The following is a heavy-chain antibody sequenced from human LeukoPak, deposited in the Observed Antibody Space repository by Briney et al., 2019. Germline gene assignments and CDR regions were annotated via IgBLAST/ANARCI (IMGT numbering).Heavy chain of an antibody. CDR3: AKGRAVAGLNFDY. V-gene: IGHV3-48*01. CDR2: ISGSSGII. CDR1: GFTFNTYT. Sequence: GGSLRLSCAASGFTFNTYTMNWVRQAPGKGLEWVSYISGSSGIIDYADSVRGRFTISRDNSKNTLYLQMNSLRVEDTAVYYCAKGRAVAGLNFDYWGQGTLVTVSS. D-gene: IGHD6-19*01. J-gene: IGHJ4*02.